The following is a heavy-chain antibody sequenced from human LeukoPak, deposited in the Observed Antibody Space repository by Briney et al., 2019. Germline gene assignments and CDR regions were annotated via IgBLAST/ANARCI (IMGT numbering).Heavy chain of an antibody. CDR3: ARDPRTTTSRIWFDP. CDR1: GGSLSGYY. CDR2: IKYSGNT. J-gene: IGHJ5*02. V-gene: IGHV4-34*01. D-gene: IGHD1/OR15-1a*01. Sequence: PSETLSLTCAVYGGSLSGYYWSWIRQPPGKGLEWIGEIKYSGNTNYNPSLKSRVTMSVDMSKNQISLKLNSVTAADTAVYYCARDPRTTTSRIWFDPWGQGTLVTVSA.